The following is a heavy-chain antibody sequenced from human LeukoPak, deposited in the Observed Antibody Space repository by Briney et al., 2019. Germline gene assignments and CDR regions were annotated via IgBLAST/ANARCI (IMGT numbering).Heavy chain of an antibody. Sequence: SETLSLTCNVSGGSITNSGICWGWIGLSPGKGLEWIGYIYYSETTFYNPSLNSRATISVDTSKNQFSLKLSSVTAADRAVYYCARQKDSPTFPSDFDCWGQGALVTVAS. V-gene: IGHV4-39*01. J-gene: IGHJ4*02. D-gene: IGHD2-15*01. CDR1: GGSITNSGIC. CDR2: IYYSETT. CDR3: ARQKDSPTFPSDFDC.